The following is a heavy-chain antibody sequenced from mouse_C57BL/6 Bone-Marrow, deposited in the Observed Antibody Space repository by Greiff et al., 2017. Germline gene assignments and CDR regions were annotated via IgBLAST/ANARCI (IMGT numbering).Heavy chain of an antibody. Sequence: QVQLQQSGPGLVAPSQSLSITCTVSGFALPTYGVYWVRQPPGKGLEWLGVIRGGGSTNYNSALMSRLSISEDNSKSQVFLKMSSLPTDDTAMYYCAKQSNCDWYFDVWGTGTTVTVSS. V-gene: IGHV2-9*01. CDR3: AKQSNCDWYFDV. D-gene: IGHD2-5*01. J-gene: IGHJ1*03. CDR2: IRGGGST. CDR1: GFALPTYG.